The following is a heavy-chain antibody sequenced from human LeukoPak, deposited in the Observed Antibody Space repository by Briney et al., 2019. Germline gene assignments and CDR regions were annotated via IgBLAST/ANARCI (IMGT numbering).Heavy chain of an antibody. Sequence: PGRSLRLSCTASGFTFGDYAMSWFRQAPGKGLEWVGFIRSKAYGGTTECAASVKGRFTISRDDSKNTLYLQMNSLKTEDTAVYYCTTDSGYDYYDYWGQGTLVTVSS. J-gene: IGHJ4*02. CDR1: GFTFGDYA. CDR2: IRSKAYGGTT. CDR3: TTDSGYDYYDY. D-gene: IGHD5-12*01. V-gene: IGHV3-49*03.